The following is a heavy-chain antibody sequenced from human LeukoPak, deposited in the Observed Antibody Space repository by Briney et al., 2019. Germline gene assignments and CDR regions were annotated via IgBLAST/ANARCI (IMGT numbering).Heavy chain of an antibody. D-gene: IGHD6-19*01. J-gene: IGHJ4*02. Sequence: SETLSLTCTVSGGSINSGDYSWSWIRQPPGKGLEWIGYIYYSGTTYYNPSLNSRLAISIDTSKDQFSLKLSSVTAADTAVYYCARVGGHRIAVARDYWGQGTLVTVSS. CDR3: ARVGGHRIAVARDY. CDR2: IYYSGTT. CDR1: GGSINSGDYS. V-gene: IGHV4-30-4*08.